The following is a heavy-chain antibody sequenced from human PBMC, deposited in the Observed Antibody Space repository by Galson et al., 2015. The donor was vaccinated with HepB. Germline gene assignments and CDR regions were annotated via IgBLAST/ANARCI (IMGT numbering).Heavy chain of an antibody. Sequence: SLRLSCAGSGFTFSSFAMKWVRQAPGKGLEWVSTIGGDSAAYIYYADSVKGRFTISRDNVKNSLYLQMNSLTTEDSALYYCARAVPGLDVWGQETTVTVSS. V-gene: IGHV3-21*01. CDR3: ARAVPGLDV. CDR1: GFTFSSFA. D-gene: IGHD3-10*02. CDR2: IGGDSAAYI. J-gene: IGHJ6*02.